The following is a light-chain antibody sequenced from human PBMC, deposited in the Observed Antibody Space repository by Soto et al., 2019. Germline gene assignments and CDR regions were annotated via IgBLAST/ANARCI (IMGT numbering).Light chain of an antibody. V-gene: IGLV2-8*01. CDR2: DVS. J-gene: IGLJ2*01. CDR1: PSDVGGYNS. Sequence: QSVLTQPPSASGSPGQSVTISCTGTPSDVGGYNSVSWYQQYPGKAPKLMIYDVSKRPSGVPDRLSGSKSGNTASLTVSGLQAEDEADYYCSSYTASGYVVFGGGTKLTVL. CDR3: SSYTASGYVV.